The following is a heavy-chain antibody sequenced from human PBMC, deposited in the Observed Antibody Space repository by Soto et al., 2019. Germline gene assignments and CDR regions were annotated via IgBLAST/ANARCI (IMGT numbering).Heavy chain of an antibody. Sequence: GSLRLSCAASGFTFSSYSMNWVRPAPGKGLEWVSSISSSSSYIYYADSVKGRFTISRDNAKNSLYLQMNSLRAEDTAVYYCARDPTRGIDYYDSSGYQNWFDPWGQGTLVTVSS. CDR3: ARDPTRGIDYYDSSGYQNWFDP. V-gene: IGHV3-21*01. CDR1: GFTFSSYS. J-gene: IGHJ5*02. CDR2: ISSSSSYI. D-gene: IGHD3-22*01.